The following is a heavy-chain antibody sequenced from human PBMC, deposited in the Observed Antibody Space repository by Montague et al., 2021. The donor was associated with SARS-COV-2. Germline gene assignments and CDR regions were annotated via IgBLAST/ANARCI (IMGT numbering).Heavy chain of an antibody. CDR3: ARGMIRGVTTPFDY. V-gene: IGHV4-39*02. J-gene: IGHJ4*02. Sequence: IYYSGTTCYNPSLQSRGTISVDTSTNHLSLRLSSVTAADTAVYFCARGMIRGVTTPFDYWGKGSKVTGSS. D-gene: IGHD3-10*01. CDR2: IYYSGTT.